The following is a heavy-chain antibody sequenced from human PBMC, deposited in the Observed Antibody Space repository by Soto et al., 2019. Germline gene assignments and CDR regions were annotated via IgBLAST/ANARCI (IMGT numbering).Heavy chain of an antibody. Sequence: EVQRLDSGGGLVQPGGSLRLSCAASGFTFSSYAMNWVRQAPGKGLAWVSVISGSGDSTYYADSVKGRFTISRDNSKNTLYLKMNSLRTEDTAVYYCARRGPGTYFDYWGQGTLVTVSS. J-gene: IGHJ4*02. CDR2: ISGSGDST. CDR3: ARRGPGTYFDY. D-gene: IGHD6-13*01. V-gene: IGHV3-23*01. CDR1: GFTFSSYA.